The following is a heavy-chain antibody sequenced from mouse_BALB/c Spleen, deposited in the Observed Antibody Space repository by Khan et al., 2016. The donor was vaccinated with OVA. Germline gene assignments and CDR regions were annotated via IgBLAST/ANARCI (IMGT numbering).Heavy chain of an antibody. V-gene: IGHV9-3-1*01. CDR3: VRVHGGY. J-gene: IGHJ2*01. Sequence: LVESGPELKKPGETVKISCKAFGYTFKDYVMNWVKQSPGEGLKWMGWMNTYTGEPTYADDFEGRFAFSLETSANTAYLQISSLKDEDTATYFCVRVHGGYWGQGTALTVSA. CDR2: MNTYTGEP. CDR1: GYTFKDYV.